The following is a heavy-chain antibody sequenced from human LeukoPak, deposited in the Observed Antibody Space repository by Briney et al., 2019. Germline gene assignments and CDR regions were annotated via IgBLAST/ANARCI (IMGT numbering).Heavy chain of an antibody. Sequence: PSETLSLTCTVSGGSISSSFWSWIRQPPGKGLEWIGFIYLTGSTKNNPSLKGRVTISIDTSKNQFSLKFSSVTAADTAVYYCARDVRGRDYSHRNGYVNYYYMDVWGKGTTVTVSS. CDR2: IYLTGST. D-gene: IGHD3-22*01. V-gene: IGHV4-59*01. J-gene: IGHJ6*03. CDR3: ARDVRGRDYSHRNGYVNYYYMDV. CDR1: GGSISSSF.